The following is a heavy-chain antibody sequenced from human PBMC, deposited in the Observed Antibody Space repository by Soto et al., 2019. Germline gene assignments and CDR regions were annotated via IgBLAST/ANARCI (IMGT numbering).Heavy chain of an antibody. V-gene: IGHV3-11*06. D-gene: IGHD1-7*01. CDR1: GFTFSDYY. CDR2: ISSSSDST. CDR3: ARGGVKGTTSRGQVYN. J-gene: IGHJ4*02. Sequence: QVQVVESGGGLVKPGGSLRLSCAASGFTFSDYYMSWIRQAPGKGQEWVSFISSSSDSTKYADSVKGRFTISRDNAKNSLYLQLNSLRAEDTAVYYCARGGVKGTTSRGQVYNWGQGTLVTVSS.